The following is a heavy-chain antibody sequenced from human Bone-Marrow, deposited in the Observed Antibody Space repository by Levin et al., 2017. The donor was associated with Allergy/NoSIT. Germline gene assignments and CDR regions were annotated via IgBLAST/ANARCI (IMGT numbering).Heavy chain of an antibody. CDR2: ISYDGSIK. CDR1: GFTFRSYG. CDR3: AKNVIASSWSQPFDY. J-gene: IGHJ4*02. D-gene: IGHD6-13*01. Sequence: LSLPCAASGFTFRSYGMHWVRQAPGKGLEWVAVISYDGSIKYYADSVKGRFTISRDSSKNTLYLQMNSLRTDDTALYYCAKNVIASSWSQPFDYWGQGTLVTVSS. V-gene: IGHV3-30*18.